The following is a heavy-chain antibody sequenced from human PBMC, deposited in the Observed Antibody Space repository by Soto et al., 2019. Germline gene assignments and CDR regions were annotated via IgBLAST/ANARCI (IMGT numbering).Heavy chain of an antibody. J-gene: IGHJ6*03. CDR1: GYTFTSYG. CDR3: ARLVLETKWWLQNYCYMDV. CDR2: ISAYNGNT. D-gene: IGHD2-15*01. Sequence: QVQLVQSGAEVKKPGASVKVSCKASGYTFTSYGISWVRQAPGQGLEWMGWISAYNGNTNYAQKLQGRVTMTTDTSTSTAYMELRSLRSDDTAVYYCARLVLETKWWLQNYCYMDVWGKGTTVTVSS. V-gene: IGHV1-18*01.